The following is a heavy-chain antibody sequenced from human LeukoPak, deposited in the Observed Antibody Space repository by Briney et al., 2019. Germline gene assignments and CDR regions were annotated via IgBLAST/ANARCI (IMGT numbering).Heavy chain of an antibody. Sequence: GGSLRLSCVVSGFTFSTYWMHWVRQGPGKGLVWVSRIDSGGSNTLYADSVRGRFTISRDNAKDTLYLQMNSLRVEDTAMYYCARVGREYSSSSPPDYWGQGTLVTVSS. D-gene: IGHD6-6*01. V-gene: IGHV3-74*01. CDR2: IDSGGSNT. CDR1: GFTFSTYW. J-gene: IGHJ4*02. CDR3: ARVGREYSSSSPPDY.